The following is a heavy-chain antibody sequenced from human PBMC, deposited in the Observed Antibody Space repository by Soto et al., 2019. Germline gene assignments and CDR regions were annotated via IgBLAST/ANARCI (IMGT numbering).Heavy chain of an antibody. V-gene: IGHV1-69*13. CDR1: GGTFSSYA. CDR3: ARSLPGTTSAFDI. CDR2: IIPIFGTA. Sequence: SVKVSCKASGGTFSSYAISWVRQAPGQGLEWMGGIIPIFGTANYAQKFQGRVTITADESTSTAYMELSSLRSEDTAVYYCARSLPGTTSAFDIWGQGTLVTVSS. J-gene: IGHJ3*02. D-gene: IGHD1-7*01.